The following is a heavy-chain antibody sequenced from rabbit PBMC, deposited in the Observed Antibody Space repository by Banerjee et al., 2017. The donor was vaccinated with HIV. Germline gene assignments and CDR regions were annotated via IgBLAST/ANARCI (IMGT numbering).Heavy chain of an antibody. D-gene: IGHD6-1*01. CDR3: AREYHYNHGYASYDWAL. CDR1: GFSFSNGYY. V-gene: IGHV1S40*01. Sequence: QSLEESGGGLVKPEGSLTLTCKASGFSFSNGYYMSWVRQAPGKGLEWIACIDGSSAHYACWVNGGFTISKTSTTVDLKMTSLTAADTAIYFCAREYHYNHGYASYDWALWGPGALVIVS. J-gene: IGHJ4*01. CDR2: IDGSSA.